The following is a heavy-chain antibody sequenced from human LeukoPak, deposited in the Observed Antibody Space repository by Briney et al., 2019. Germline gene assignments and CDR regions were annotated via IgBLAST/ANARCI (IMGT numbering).Heavy chain of an antibody. V-gene: IGHV3-20*01. Sequence: GGSLRLSCAASGFTFDDYGMSWVRQAPGKGLEWVSGINWNGGSTGYADSVKGRFTISRDNAKNSLYLQMNSLRAEDTALYHCARVGGQQQLVAYYFDYWGQGTLVTVSS. CDR1: GFTFDDYG. J-gene: IGHJ4*02. CDR3: ARVGGQQQLVAYYFDY. D-gene: IGHD6-13*01. CDR2: INWNGGST.